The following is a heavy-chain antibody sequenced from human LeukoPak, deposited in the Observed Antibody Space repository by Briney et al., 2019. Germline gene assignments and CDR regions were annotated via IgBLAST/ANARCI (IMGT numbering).Heavy chain of an antibody. CDR3: ARGVVGIATHMDV. D-gene: IGHD6-13*01. V-gene: IGHV4-59*01. CDR2: IYYSGST. Sequence: SETLSLTRTVSGGSLSSYYWSWSRQPPGKGLAWIGYIYYSGSTNYTPSLKSRVTISVDTSKNQFSLKLSSVTAADTAGYYCARGVVGIATHMDVWGKGTTVTVSS. CDR1: GGSLSSYY. J-gene: IGHJ6*03.